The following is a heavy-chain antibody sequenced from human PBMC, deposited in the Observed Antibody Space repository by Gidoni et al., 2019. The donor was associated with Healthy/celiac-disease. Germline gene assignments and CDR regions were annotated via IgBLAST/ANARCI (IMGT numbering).Heavy chain of an antibody. CDR1: RFPFRSSS. D-gene: IGHD3-10*01. CDR2: ISSSSSYI. CDR3: ARDDRGSYYPTIYYFDY. J-gene: IGHJ4*02. V-gene: IGHV3-21*01. Sequence: VQLVAYGGGLVKPVGSLRLSCAASRFPFRSSSMNWVRQAPGKGLEWVSSISSSSSYIYYADSVKGRFTISRDNAKNSLYLQRNSLRAEDTAVYYCARDDRGSYYPTIYYFDYWGQGTLVTVSS.